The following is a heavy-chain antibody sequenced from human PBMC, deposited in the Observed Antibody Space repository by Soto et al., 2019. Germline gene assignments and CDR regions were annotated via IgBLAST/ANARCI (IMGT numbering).Heavy chain of an antibody. CDR3: ARDRDYGMDV. D-gene: IGHD3-10*01. V-gene: IGHV3-74*01. CDR1: GFTFTTSW. Sequence: EVQLVESGGGLVQPGGSLRLSCAASGFTFTTSWMHWVRQAPEKGLVWVSHINSDGSTTTYADSVRGRFTMSRDNAKNTLYLQMNSLRVEDTAVYYCARDRDYGMDVWGQGTTVIVSS. J-gene: IGHJ6*02. CDR2: INSDGSTT.